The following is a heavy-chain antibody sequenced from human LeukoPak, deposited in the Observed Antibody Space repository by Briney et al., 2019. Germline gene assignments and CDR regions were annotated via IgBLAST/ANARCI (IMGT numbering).Heavy chain of an antibody. Sequence: ASVKVSCKASGYTFTSYYMHWVRQAPGQGLEWMGIINPSGGSTSYAQKFQGRVTMTRDMSTSTVYMELSSLRSEDTAVYYCARVPDYYDSSDYYFDYWGQGTLVTVSS. CDR2: INPSGGST. V-gene: IGHV1-46*01. CDR3: ARVPDYYDSSDYYFDY. D-gene: IGHD3-22*01. J-gene: IGHJ4*02. CDR1: GYTFTSYY.